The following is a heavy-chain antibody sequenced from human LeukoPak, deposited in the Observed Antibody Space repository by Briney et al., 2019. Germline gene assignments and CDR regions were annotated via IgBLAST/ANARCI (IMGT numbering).Heavy chain of an antibody. CDR3: VREDFWRVGV. CDR1: GFPFSIYY. J-gene: IGHJ6*02. Sequence: GGSLRLSCAASGFPFSIYYMSWVRQAPGKGLEWVAKIKPDGSDHWYADSVNGRFTLSRDNAKNSLYLQMNNLRVADSAVYYCVREDFWRVGVWGQGTTVTVSS. V-gene: IGHV3-7*01. D-gene: IGHD3-3*01. CDR2: IKPDGSDH.